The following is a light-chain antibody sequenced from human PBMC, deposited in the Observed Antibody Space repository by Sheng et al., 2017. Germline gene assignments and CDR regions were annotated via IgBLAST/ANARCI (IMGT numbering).Light chain of an antibody. J-gene: IGKJ1*01. V-gene: IGKV3-15*01. CDR1: ENVASN. Sequence: EIVMTQSPGTLSVSPGDRATLSCRASENVASNLAWYQQKPGQTPRLLIYGASTRASGIPARFSGSGSGTEFTLTISSLQSEDFVVYFCQQYNNGWTFGQGDEGGNQT. CDR2: GAS. CDR3: QQYNNGWT.